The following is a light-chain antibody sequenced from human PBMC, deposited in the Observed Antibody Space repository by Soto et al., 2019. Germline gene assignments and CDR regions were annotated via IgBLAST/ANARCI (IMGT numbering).Light chain of an antibody. J-gene: IGLJ2*01. Sequence: QSVLTQPASVSGSPGQSITISCTGTSSDVGGYDYVSWYQQHPGKAPKLVIYDVSNRPSGVSYRFSGSKSGNTASLTISGLQAEDEADYYCSSHTSSSTPLFGGGTKLTVL. CDR3: SSHTSSSTPL. CDR1: SSDVGGYDY. V-gene: IGLV2-14*01. CDR2: DVS.